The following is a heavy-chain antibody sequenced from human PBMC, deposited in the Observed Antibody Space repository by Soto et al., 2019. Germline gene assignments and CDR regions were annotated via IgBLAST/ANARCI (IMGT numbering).Heavy chain of an antibody. D-gene: IGHD6-13*01. CDR1: GGSMIAYY. V-gene: IGHV4-59*01. CDR2: TYYSGST. J-gene: IGHJ4*02. Sequence: SETLSLTCTASGGSMIAYYWNWMRQPPGKGLQWIGYTYYSGSTTYNPSLKSRVTISVDSSKNQFSLKLDSVTPADTAVYYCARVLGTAGKRYFDYWGPGTLVTVSS. CDR3: ARVLGTAGKRYFDY.